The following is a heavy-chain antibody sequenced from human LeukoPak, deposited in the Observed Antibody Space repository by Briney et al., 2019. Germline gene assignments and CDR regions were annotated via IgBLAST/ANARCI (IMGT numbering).Heavy chain of an antibody. V-gene: IGHV3-23*01. CDR1: GFTFSSYA. J-gene: IGHJ6*02. Sequence: GGSLRLSCAASGFTFSSYAMSWVRQAPRKGLEWVSAISGSGGSTYYADSVKGRFTISRDNSKNTLYLQMNSLRAEDTAVYYCAKVRYNYDFWSGFIYYYGMDVWGQGTTVTVSS. D-gene: IGHD3-3*01. CDR3: AKVRYNYDFWSGFIYYYGMDV. CDR2: ISGSGGST.